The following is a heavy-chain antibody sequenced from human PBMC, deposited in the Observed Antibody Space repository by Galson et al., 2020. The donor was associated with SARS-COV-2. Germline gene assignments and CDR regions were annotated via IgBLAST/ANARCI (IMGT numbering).Heavy chain of an antibody. Sequence: SVKVSCKASGYSFTGYYMHWVRQAPGQGLEWMGWINPNSGSTSYAQNFQERVTMTRDTSINTAYMELSRLRSDDMAVYYCAKGTLYYYNSGSYRFDSWGQGTLVTVSS. CDR3: AKGTLYYYNSGSYRFDS. CDR1: GYSFTGYY. CDR2: INPNSGST. D-gene: IGHD3-10*01. V-gene: IGHV1-2*02. J-gene: IGHJ4*02.